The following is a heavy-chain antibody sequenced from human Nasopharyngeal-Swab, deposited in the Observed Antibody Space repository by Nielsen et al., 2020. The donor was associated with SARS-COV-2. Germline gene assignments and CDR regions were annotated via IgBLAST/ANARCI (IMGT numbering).Heavy chain of an antibody. D-gene: IGHD6-19*01. CDR1: GFTFSSYS. J-gene: IGHJ4*02. Sequence: GESLKISCAASGFTFSSYSMNWVRQAPGKGLEWVSSISSSSSYIYYADSVKGRFTISRDNAKSSLYLQMNSLRAEDTAVYYCARDRSSSGWYEVDYWGQGTLVTVSS. CDR2: ISSSSSYI. V-gene: IGHV3-21*01. CDR3: ARDRSSSGWYEVDY.